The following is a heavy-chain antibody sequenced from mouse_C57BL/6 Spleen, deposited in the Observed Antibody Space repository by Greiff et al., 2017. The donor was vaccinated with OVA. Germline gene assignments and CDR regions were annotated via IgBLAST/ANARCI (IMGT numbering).Heavy chain of an antibody. CDR2: IDPETGGT. CDR1: GYTFTDYE. J-gene: IGHJ1*03. CDR3: TRWRVYGNYPPWYFDV. V-gene: IGHV1-15*01. Sequence: QVQLKESGAELVRPGASVTLSCKASGYTFTDYEMHWVKQTPVHGLEWIGAIDPETGGTAYNQKFKGKAILTADKSSSTAYMELRSLTSEDSAVYYCTRWRVYGNYPPWYFDVWGTGTTVTVSS. D-gene: IGHD2-10*02.